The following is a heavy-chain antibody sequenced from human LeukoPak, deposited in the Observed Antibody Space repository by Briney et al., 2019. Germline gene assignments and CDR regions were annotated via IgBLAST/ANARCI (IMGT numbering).Heavy chain of an antibody. Sequence: SETLSLTCTVSGGSISSYYWSWIRQPPGKGLEWIGYLYYSGSTNYNPSLKSRVTMSVATSKNQFSLKLSSVTAADTAVYYCARDSPSGSYLYWGQGTLVTVSS. J-gene: IGHJ4*02. CDR2: LYYSGST. CDR1: GGSISSYY. V-gene: IGHV4-59*12. D-gene: IGHD1-26*01. CDR3: ARDSPSGSYLY.